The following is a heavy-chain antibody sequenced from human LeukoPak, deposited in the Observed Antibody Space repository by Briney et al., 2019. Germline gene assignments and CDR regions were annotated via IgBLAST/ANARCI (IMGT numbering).Heavy chain of an antibody. CDR2: ISSSSSTI. CDR1: TFTFSSYA. Sequence: GGSLRLSCAASTFTFSSYAMSWVRQAPGKGLEWVSYISSSSSTIYYADSVKGRFTISRDNAKNSLYLQMNSLRAEDTAVYYCARDGDFWSGYPHFDYWGQGTLVTVSS. CDR3: ARDGDFWSGYPHFDY. D-gene: IGHD3-3*01. J-gene: IGHJ4*02. V-gene: IGHV3-48*01.